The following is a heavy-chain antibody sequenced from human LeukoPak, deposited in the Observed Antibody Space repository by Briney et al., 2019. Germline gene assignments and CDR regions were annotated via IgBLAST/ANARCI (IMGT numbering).Heavy chain of an antibody. CDR2: IYYSGST. J-gene: IGHJ4*02. CDR1: GGSISSSSYY. D-gene: IGHD2-15*01. V-gene: IGHV4-39*01. Sequence: SETLSLTCTVSGGSISSSSYYWGWIRQPPGKGLEWIGSIYYSGSTYYNPSLKSRVTISVDTSKNQFSLKLSSVTAADTAVYYCARVPVVVAATLFDYWGQGTLVTVSS. CDR3: ARVPVVVAATLFDY.